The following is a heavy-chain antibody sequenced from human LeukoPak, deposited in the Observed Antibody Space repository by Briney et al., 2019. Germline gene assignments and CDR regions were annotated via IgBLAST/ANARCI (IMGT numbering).Heavy chain of an antibody. CDR2: ISYSGNT. D-gene: IGHD3-10*01. Sequence: SETLSLTCTVSGGSITSGGYFWSWIRQHPGKGLEWTGYISYSGNTYYNPSLKSRLTISVDTSKNQFSLKLSSVTAADTAVYYCARSFGESYFDYWGQGILVTVSS. V-gene: IGHV4-31*03. CDR3: ARSFGESYFDY. CDR1: GGSITSGGYF. J-gene: IGHJ4*02.